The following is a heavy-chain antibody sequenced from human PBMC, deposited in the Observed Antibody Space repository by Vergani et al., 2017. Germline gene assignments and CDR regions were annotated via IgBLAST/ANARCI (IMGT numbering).Heavy chain of an antibody. CDR1: GYTITSYY. J-gene: IGHJ4*02. CDR3: ARTRYDILTGYSTLWY. CDR2: INPSGGST. V-gene: IGHV1-46*03. Sequence: QVQLVQSGAEVKKPGASVKVSCKASGYTITSYYMHWVRQAPGQGLEWMGIINPSGGSTSYAQKFQGRVTMTRDTSTSTVYMELSSLRSEDTAVYYCARTRYDILTGYSTLWYWGQGTLVTVSS. D-gene: IGHD3-9*01.